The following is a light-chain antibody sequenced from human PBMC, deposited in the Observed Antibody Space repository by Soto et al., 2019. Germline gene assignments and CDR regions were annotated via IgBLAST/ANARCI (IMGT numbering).Light chain of an antibody. J-gene: IGKJ5*01. CDR3: QQSYSGPRLT. CDR2: FAS. Sequence: DIQMTQFPSSLSAFVAERVTITCRASQDIDTYVNWYRFKTGEAPKLLIYFASSLQTGVPYRFSGSGAGADFTLTLANLHPEDAGVYYCQQSYSGPRLTFGPG. CDR1: QDIDTY. V-gene: IGKV1-39*01.